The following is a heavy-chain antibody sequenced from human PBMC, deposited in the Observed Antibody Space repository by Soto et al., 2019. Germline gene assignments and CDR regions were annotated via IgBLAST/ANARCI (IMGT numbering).Heavy chain of an antibody. CDR3: ARDYVGAYCSSTSRYSDYYYGMDV. V-gene: IGHV3-48*01. Sequence: EVQLVESGGGLVQPGGSLRLSCAASGFTFSSYSMNWVRQAPGKGLEWVSYISSSSSTIYYADSVKGRFTISRDNAKNSLYLQMNSLRAEDTAVYYCARDYVGAYCSSTSRYSDYYYGMDVWGQGTTVTVSS. D-gene: IGHD2-2*01. J-gene: IGHJ6*02. CDR2: ISSSSSTI. CDR1: GFTFSSYS.